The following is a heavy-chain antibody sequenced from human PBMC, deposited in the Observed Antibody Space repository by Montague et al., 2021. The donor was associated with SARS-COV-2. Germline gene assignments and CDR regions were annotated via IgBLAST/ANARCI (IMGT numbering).Heavy chain of an antibody. J-gene: IGHJ5*02. CDR2: IYYSGST. CDR3: ARNEMKYCSIWSSGGNWFDP. D-gene: IGHD6-13*01. CDR1: GGSISSSSYY. V-gene: IGHV4-39*01. Sequence: SETLSLTCTVSGGSISSSSYYWGWIRQPPGKGLEWIGSIYYSGSTYYNPSLKSRVTISVDTSKNQFSLKLSSVTAADTAVYYCARNEMKYCSIWSSGGNWFDPWGQGTLVTVSS.